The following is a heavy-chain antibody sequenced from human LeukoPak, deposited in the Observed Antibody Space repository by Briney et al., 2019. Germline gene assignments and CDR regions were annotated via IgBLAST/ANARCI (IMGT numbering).Heavy chain of an antibody. D-gene: IGHD3-10*01. CDR1: GYTFTSYY. J-gene: IGHJ5*02. CDR3: ARDLRAALSYGSGGGNWFDP. V-gene: IGHV1-46*01. CDR2: INPSGGST. Sequence: ASVKVSCKASGYTFTSYYMHWVRQAPGQGLEWMGIINPSGGSTSYAQKFQGRVTMTRDTSTSTVYMELSSLRSEDTAVYYCARDLRAALSYGSGGGNWFDPWGQGTLVTVSS.